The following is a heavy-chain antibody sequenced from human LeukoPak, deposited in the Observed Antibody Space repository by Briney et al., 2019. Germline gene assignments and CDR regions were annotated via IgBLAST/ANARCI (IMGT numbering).Heavy chain of an antibody. CDR3: ARRGPRYYDSSGYYYEWYFDY. CDR2: IYPGDSDT. D-gene: IGHD3-22*01. J-gene: IGHJ4*02. CDR1: GYSFTSYW. Sequence: GESLKIYCKGSGYSFTSYWIGWVRQMPVKGLEWMGSIYPGDSDTRYSPSFQGQVTISADKSISTAYLQWSSLKASDTAMYYCARRGPRYYDSSGYYYEWYFDYWGQGTLVTVSS. V-gene: IGHV5-51*01.